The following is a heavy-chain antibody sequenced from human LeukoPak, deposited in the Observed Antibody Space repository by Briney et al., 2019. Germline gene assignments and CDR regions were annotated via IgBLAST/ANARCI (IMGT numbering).Heavy chain of an antibody. CDR3: ARGDCSSTSCYTRRYYFDY. Sequence: SETLSLTCTVSGGSISSGGYYWSWIRQPPGKGLEWIGYIYHSGSTYYNPSLKSRVTISVDRSKNQFSLKLSSVTAADTAVYYCARGDCSSTSCYTRRYYFDYWGQGTLVTVSS. CDR1: GGSISSGGYY. CDR2: IYHSGST. J-gene: IGHJ4*02. D-gene: IGHD2-2*02. V-gene: IGHV4-30-2*01.